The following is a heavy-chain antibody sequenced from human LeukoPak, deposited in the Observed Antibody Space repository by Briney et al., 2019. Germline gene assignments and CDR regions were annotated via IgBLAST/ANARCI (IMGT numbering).Heavy chain of an antibody. CDR3: ASHGSYYDFWSGPTSSGRFDY. CDR1: GGSFSGYY. Sequence: KPSETLSLTCAVYGGSFSGYYWSWIRQPPGKGLEWIGEINHSGSTNSNPSLKSRVTISVDTSKRQFSLKRSSVTAADTAVYYCASHGSYYDFWSGPTSSGRFDYWGGGTLVSVSS. J-gene: IGHJ4*02. CDR2: INHSGST. V-gene: IGHV4-34*01. D-gene: IGHD3-3*01.